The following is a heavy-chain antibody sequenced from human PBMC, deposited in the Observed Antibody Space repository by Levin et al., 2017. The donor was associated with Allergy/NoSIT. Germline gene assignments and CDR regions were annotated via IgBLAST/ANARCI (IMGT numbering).Heavy chain of an antibody. CDR2: IYSTGSP. CDR1: AGSFSREY. CDR3: ARNRNHFDY. V-gene: IGHV4-4*07. D-gene: IGHD1-14*01. Sequence: SETLSLTCSVSAGSFSREYWTWIRQPAGKGLEWLGRIYSTGSPTYNPSLKSRATMSVDSSKHQIFLQLTSLTAADTAVYYCARNRNHFDYWGRGILVTVSS. J-gene: IGHJ4*02.